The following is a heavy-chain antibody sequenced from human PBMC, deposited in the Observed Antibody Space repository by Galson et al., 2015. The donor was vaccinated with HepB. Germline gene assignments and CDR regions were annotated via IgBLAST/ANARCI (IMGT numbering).Heavy chain of an antibody. V-gene: IGHV3-30*03. CDR2: IANDGSYE. D-gene: IGHD6-19*01. J-gene: IGHJ4*02. Sequence: QAPGKGLEWVAVIANDGSYENNADSVKGRFTISRDNSKNTLYLQMNSLRTEDTAVYYCASLGLGDSNGWYGFDFWGQGTLVTVSS. CDR3: ASLGLGDSNGWYGFDF.